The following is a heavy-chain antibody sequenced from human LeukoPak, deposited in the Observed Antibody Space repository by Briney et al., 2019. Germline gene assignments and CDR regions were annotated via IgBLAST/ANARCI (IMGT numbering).Heavy chain of an antibody. Sequence: ASVKVSCKASGYTFTSYYMHWVRQAPGQGLEWMGWINPNSGGTNYAQKFQGRVTMTRDTSISTAYMELGRLRSDDTAVYYCARVSRITMVRPLDYWGQGTLVTVSS. J-gene: IGHJ4*02. CDR2: INPNSGGT. V-gene: IGHV1-2*02. D-gene: IGHD3-10*01. CDR1: GYTFTSYY. CDR3: ARVSRITMVRPLDY.